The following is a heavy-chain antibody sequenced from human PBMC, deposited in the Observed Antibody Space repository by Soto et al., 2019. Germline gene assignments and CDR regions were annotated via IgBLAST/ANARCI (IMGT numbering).Heavy chain of an antibody. CDR3: ARVIVELRFLEWIPGQNQRFDY. CDR1: GGSFSGYY. D-gene: IGHD3-3*01. V-gene: IGHV4-34*01. J-gene: IGHJ4*02. CDR2: INHSGST. Sequence: SETLSLTCAVYGGSFSGYYWSWIRQPPGKGLEWIGEINHSGSTNYNPSLKSRVTISVDTSKNQFSLKLSSVTAADTAVYYCARVIVELRFLEWIPGQNQRFDYWGQGTLVTVSS.